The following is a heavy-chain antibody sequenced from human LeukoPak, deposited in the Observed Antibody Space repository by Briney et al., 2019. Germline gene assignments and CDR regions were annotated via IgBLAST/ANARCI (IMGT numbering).Heavy chain of an antibody. V-gene: IGHV4-59*01. J-gene: IGHJ4*02. D-gene: IGHD3-10*01. Sequence: SETLSLTCTVSGGSISSYYWSWIRQPPGKGLEWIGYIYYSGSTNYNPSLKSRVTISVDTSKNQFSLKLSSVTAADTAVYYCARDSRRFGEWDYWGQGTLVTVSS. CDR2: IYYSGST. CDR3: ARDSRRFGEWDY. CDR1: GGSISSYY.